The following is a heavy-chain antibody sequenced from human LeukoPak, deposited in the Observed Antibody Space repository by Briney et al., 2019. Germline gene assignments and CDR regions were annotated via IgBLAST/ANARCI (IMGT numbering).Heavy chain of an antibody. D-gene: IGHD3-9*01. CDR1: GYTFTSYG. CDR2: ISAYNGNT. V-gene: IGHV1-18*01. Sequence: ASVKASCKASGYTFTSYGISWVRQAPGQGLEWMGWISAYNGNTNYAQKLQGRVTMATDTSTSTAYMELRSLRSDDTAVYYCARDPRVLRYFDWLSERYWFDPWGQGTLVTVSS. J-gene: IGHJ5*02. CDR3: ARDPRVLRYFDWLSERYWFDP.